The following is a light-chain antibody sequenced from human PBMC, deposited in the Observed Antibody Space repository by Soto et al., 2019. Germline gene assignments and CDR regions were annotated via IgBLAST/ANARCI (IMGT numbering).Light chain of an antibody. V-gene: IGKV3-15*01. Sequence: EIVMTQSPATLSVSPGERATLSCRASQNVITFLAWYQQMPGQAPRLLIYDASTRATGIPARFSGSGSGREFTLTISSLQSEDFAVYYCQQYNYWPPTFGPGTKVHIK. CDR3: QQYNYWPPT. J-gene: IGKJ3*01. CDR2: DAS. CDR1: QNVITF.